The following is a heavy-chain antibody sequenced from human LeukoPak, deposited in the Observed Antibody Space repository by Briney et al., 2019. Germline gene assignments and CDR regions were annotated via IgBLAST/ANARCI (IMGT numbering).Heavy chain of an antibody. CDR1: GYTFTSYG. V-gene: IGHV1-18*01. CDR3: ARPYSGYDENSFDY. D-gene: IGHD5-12*01. Sequence: ASVKVSCKASGYTFTSYGISWVRQAPGQGLEWMGWISAYNGNTNYAQKLQGRVTMTTDTSTSTAYMELRSLRSDDTAVYYCARPYSGYDENSFDYWGQGTLVTVSS. CDR2: ISAYNGNT. J-gene: IGHJ4*02.